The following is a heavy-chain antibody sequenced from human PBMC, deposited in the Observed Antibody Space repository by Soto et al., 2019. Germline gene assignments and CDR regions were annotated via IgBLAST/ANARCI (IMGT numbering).Heavy chain of an antibody. CDR3: GRDPIGRGAPYYIDY. D-gene: IGHD1-26*01. V-gene: IGHV1-2*02. CDR2: VNPHXXGX. CDR1: GYTFTGDY. Sequence: ASVKVSCKASGYTFTGDYMHLVRQAPGQGVEWMGGVNPHXXGXXXXXKXXGRVTMTRDTSFSTAYMELNSLTSDDTAVYYCGRDPIGRGAPYYIDYWGHGTLVTASS. J-gene: IGHJ4*01.